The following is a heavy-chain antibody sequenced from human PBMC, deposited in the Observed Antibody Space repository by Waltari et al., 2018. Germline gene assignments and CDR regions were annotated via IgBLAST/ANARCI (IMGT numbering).Heavy chain of an antibody. CDR2: ISWDSGNT. CDR1: GFTFDDYT. D-gene: IGHD3-16*01. CDR3: AKGRCGGGNADAFDI. Sequence: EVQLVESGGVVVQPGGSLRLSCAASGFTFDDYTMHWVRQAPGKGLEWVFLISWDSGNTYYADSVKGRFTIARDNSKNSLYLQMNSLRTEDTALYYCAKGRCGGGNADAFDIWGQGTMVTVSS. J-gene: IGHJ3*02. V-gene: IGHV3-43*01.